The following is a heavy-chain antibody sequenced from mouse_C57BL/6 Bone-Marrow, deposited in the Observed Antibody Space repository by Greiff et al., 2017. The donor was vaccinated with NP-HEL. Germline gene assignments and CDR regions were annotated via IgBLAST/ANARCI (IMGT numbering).Heavy chain of an antibody. J-gene: IGHJ2*01. CDR3: ARRGSDIFDY. Sequence: EVMLVESGGDLVKPGGSLKLSCAASGFTFSSYGMSWVRQTPDKRLEWVATISSGGSYTYYPDSVKGRFTISRDNAKNTLYLQMSSLKSEDTAMYYCARRGSDIFDYWGQGTTLTVSS. CDR2: ISSGGSYT. V-gene: IGHV5-6*02. CDR1: GFTFSSYG.